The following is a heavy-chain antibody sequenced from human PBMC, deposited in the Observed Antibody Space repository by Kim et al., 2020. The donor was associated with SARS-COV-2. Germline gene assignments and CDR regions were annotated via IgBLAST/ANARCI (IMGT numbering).Heavy chain of an antibody. CDR1: GDSVSSNSAA. CDR2: TYYRSKWYN. V-gene: IGHV6-1*01. CDR3: VREIVITGTILYGMDV. D-gene: IGHD1-7*01. Sequence: SQTLSLTCAISGDSVSSNSAAWNWIRQSPSRGLEWLGRTYYRSKWYNDYALSVKSRIIINPDTSKNQFSLQLNSVTPEDTAVYYCVREIVITGTILYGMDVWGQGTTVTVSS. J-gene: IGHJ6*02.